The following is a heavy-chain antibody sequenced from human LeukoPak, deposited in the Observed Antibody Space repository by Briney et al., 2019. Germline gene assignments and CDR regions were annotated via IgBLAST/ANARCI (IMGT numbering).Heavy chain of an antibody. J-gene: IGHJ4*02. Sequence: GASVKVSCKASGYTFTGYYMHWVRQAPGQGLEWMGRINPNRGGTNYAQKFQGRVTMTRDTSISTAYMELSRLRSDDTAVYYCARTRVHNIVVVPAPGLDYWGQGTLVTVSS. CDR3: ARTRVHNIVVVPAPGLDY. V-gene: IGHV1-2*06. CDR2: INPNRGGT. CDR1: GYTFTGYY. D-gene: IGHD2-2*01.